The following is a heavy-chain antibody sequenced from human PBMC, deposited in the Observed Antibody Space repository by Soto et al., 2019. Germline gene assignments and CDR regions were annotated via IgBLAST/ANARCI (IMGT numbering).Heavy chain of an antibody. CDR2: INHSGST. CDR1: GGSFSGYY. Sequence: QVQLQQWGAGLLKPSETLSLTCAVYGGSFSGYYWSLIRQPPGKGLEWIGEINHSGSTNYNPSLKSRVTISVDTSKNQFSLKLSSVTAADTAVYYCASDSSSWTAFDYWGQGTLVTVSS. CDR3: ASDSSSWTAFDY. D-gene: IGHD6-13*01. J-gene: IGHJ4*02. V-gene: IGHV4-34*01.